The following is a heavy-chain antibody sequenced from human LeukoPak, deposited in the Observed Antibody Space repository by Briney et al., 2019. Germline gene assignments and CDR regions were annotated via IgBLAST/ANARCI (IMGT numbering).Heavy chain of an antibody. CDR1: GYTFTSYY. CDR3: ARDVLGLDY. J-gene: IGHJ4*02. Sequence: ASVKVSSKASGYTFTSYYMHWVRQAPGQGLEWMGIINPSGGSTSYAQKFQGRVTMTRDTSTSTAYMELSSLGSEDTAVYYCARDVLGLDYWGQGTLVTVSS. V-gene: IGHV1-46*01. CDR2: INPSGGST.